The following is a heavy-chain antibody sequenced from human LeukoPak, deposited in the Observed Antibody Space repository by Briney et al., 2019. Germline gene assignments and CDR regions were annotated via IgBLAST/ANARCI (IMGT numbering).Heavy chain of an antibody. J-gene: IGHJ6*02. CDR1: GYTFTDYY. CDR2: INPNRGGT. CDR3: ARDHCTSNSCYEDFYYGMDV. D-gene: IGHD2-2*01. V-gene: IGHV1-2*02. Sequence: ASVTVSCKASGYTFTDYYVQWVRQAPGQGLEWMGWINPNRGGTEYAQKFQGRVTMTRDTSISTAYMDLSRLGSDDTAMYYCARDHCTSNSCYEDFYYGMDVWGQGTTVTVSS.